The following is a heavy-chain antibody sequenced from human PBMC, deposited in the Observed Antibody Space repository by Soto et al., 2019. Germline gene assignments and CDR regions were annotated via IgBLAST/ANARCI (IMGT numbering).Heavy chain of an antibody. CDR1: GGTFSSYT. V-gene: IGHV1-69*08. CDR2: IIPILGIA. D-gene: IGHD2-21*01. CDR3: ARDPKSESIGH. Sequence: QVQLVQSGAEVKKPGSSVKVSCKATGGTFSSYTISWVRQAPGQGLEWMGRIIPILGIANYAQKFQGRVTITVDKSTSTAYMELSSLRSEDTAVYYCARDPKSESIGHWGQITLITVSS. J-gene: IGHJ4*02.